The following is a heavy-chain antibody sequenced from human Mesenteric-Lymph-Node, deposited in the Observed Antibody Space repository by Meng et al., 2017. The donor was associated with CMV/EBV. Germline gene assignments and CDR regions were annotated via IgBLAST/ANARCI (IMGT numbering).Heavy chain of an antibody. V-gene: IGHV4-39*07. CDR2: VSKTGTT. CDR3: ARVRYASSSGIDY. Sequence: SETLSLTCTVSGGSIGSSSYYWGWTRQTPEKGLEWIGRVSKTGTTYSNPSLRGRVTMSIDTSKNQFSLNLNSVTVAATAVYYCARVRYASSSGIDYWGQGTLVTVSS. D-gene: IGHD6-6*01. CDR1: GGSIGSSSYY. J-gene: IGHJ4*02.